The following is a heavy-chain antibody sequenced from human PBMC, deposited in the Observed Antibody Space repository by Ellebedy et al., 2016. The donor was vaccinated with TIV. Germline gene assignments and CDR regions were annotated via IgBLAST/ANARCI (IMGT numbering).Heavy chain of an antibody. CDR2: MSGGSVVA. Sequence: PGGSLRLSCVASGFTFTTSGMSWVRQAPGKGLEWVSGMSGGSVVAYYADSVKGRFTISKDDSKDTLYLQMNSVRADDTAIYYCATDSDDDSTWYRFPYYWGQGTQVTVSS. V-gene: IGHV3-23*01. CDR1: GFTFTTSG. J-gene: IGHJ4*02. D-gene: IGHD6-13*01. CDR3: ATDSDDDSTWYRFPYY.